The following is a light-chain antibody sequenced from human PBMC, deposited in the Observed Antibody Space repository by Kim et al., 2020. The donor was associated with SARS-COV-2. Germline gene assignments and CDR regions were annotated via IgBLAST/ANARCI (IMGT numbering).Light chain of an antibody. CDR1: NNDIGLYNY. CDR2: DVS. J-gene: IGLJ2*01. Sequence: QSALTQPASVSGSLGQSITISCTGSNNDIGLYNYVSWYQQLPGKAPKLMIYDVSNRPSGVSNRFSGSKSGNTASLTISALQAEDEADYHCSSYTTTSSWVFGGGTQLIVL. CDR3: SSYTTTSSWV. V-gene: IGLV2-14*03.